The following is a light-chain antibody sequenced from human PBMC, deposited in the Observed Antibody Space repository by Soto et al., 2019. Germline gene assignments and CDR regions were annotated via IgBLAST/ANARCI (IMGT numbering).Light chain of an antibody. CDR1: SSNIGAGYD. CDR2: DNN. J-gene: IGLJ2*01. Sequence: QSVLTQPPSVSGAPGQRVTISCTGSSSNIGAGYDVHWYQQLPGAAPKLLIYDNNNRPSGVPDRFSGSKSGTPASLAITGLLAEDEADYYCQSYDSSLSVVYGGGTKLTVL. V-gene: IGLV1-40*01. CDR3: QSYDSSLSVV.